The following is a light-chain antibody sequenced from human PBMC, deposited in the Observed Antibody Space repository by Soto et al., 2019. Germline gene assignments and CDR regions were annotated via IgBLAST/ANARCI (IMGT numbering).Light chain of an antibody. J-gene: IGLJ2*01. CDR3: GTWDSSLSVVV. Sequence: QSVLTQPPSVSAAPGQKVTISCSGSHSNIGSHFVSWYQQLPGSAPKLLNYDNNNRPSGIPDRFSASTSGTSATLGITGVQTGDEADYYCGTWDSSLSVVVFGGGTKVTVL. CDR1: HSNIGSHF. CDR2: DNN. V-gene: IGLV1-51*01.